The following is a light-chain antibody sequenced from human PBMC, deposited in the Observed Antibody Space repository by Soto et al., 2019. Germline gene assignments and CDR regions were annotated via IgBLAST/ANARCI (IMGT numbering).Light chain of an antibody. Sequence: EIVLTQSPGTLSLSPGERATLSCRASQSVSSSHLAWYQHKPGQAPRLLIYAASSRATGSPDRFSGGGSGTDFTLTISDVQPEDFGIYYCHQYGTSPLTFGGGTKVDI. CDR2: AAS. CDR3: HQYGTSPLT. V-gene: IGKV3-20*01. J-gene: IGKJ4*01. CDR1: QSVSSSH.